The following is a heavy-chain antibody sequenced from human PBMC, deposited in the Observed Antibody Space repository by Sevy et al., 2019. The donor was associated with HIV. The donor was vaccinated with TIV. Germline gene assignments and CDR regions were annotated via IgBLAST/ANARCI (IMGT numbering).Heavy chain of an antibody. CDR2: INSGSNTK. J-gene: IGHJ4*02. V-gene: IGHV3-48*02. D-gene: IGHD4-17*01. Sequence: GESLKISCVASEFIFSSYSMNWVRQAPGKGLEWVAYINSGSNTKYYADSVKGRFTISRDNAKNSLNLQMNSLRDEDTAVYYCSRDMDYGVIGDYWGQGTLVSVSS. CDR3: SRDMDYGVIGDY. CDR1: EFIFSSYS.